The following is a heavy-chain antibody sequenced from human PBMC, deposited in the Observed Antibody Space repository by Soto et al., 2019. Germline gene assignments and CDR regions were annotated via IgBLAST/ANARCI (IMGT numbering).Heavy chain of an antibody. D-gene: IGHD3-22*01. J-gene: IGHJ5*01. CDR1: GGSMNNYY. CDR2: ISYMGTT. Sequence: SEYLSLTCIVSGGSMNNYYWSWIRQAPLKRLQYIGYISYMGTTNYNPSLKSRVTISVDTSKNQFSLKLTSVTAADTALYYCKKSGGGYVNSGYYGGDYDSWGRGTLVTVS. V-gene: IGHV4-59*01. CDR3: KKSGGGYVNSGYYGGDYDS.